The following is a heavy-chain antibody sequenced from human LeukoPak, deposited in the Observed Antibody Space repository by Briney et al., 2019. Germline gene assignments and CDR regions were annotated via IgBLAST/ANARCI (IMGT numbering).Heavy chain of an antibody. V-gene: IGHV3-23*01. Sequence: GGSLRLSCAASGFTFSTSAMNWVHQAPGKGLEWVSGTSSSGGSTHYAESVKGRFTISRDNSKNTLYLQMSGLRAVDTAIYYCAKDRSGGSHYGMDVWGQGTTVTVSS. CDR1: GFTFSTSA. D-gene: IGHD3-16*01. CDR2: TSSSGGST. CDR3: AKDRSGGSHYGMDV. J-gene: IGHJ6*02.